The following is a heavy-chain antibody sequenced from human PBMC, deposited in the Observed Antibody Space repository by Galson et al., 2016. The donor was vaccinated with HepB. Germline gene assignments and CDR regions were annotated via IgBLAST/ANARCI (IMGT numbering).Heavy chain of an antibody. V-gene: IGHV4-39*02. D-gene: IGHD3-10*01. CDR2: IFFSGAT. CDR3: ATGFFCGVRGATPPLLAY. J-gene: IGHJ4*02. CDR1: GGSIRSPSHF. Sequence: SETLSLTCTVSGGSIRSPSHFWGWIRQSPGKGLEWIANIFFSGATSYNPSLQRRVSISVDTSTNLFSLKLTSVTAADTAIYYCATGFFCGVRGATPPLLAYWGQGALVTVSS.